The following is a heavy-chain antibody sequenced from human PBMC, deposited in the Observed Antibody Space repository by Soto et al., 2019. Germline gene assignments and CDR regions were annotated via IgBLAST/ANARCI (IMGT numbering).Heavy chain of an antibody. CDR3: ARDLYDFWSGSYYYYGMDV. CDR1: GYSISSGYY. J-gene: IGHJ6*02. V-gene: IGHV4-38-2*02. CDR2: INHSGST. D-gene: IGHD3-3*01. Sequence: PSEPLSLTCAASGYSISSGYYWVWIRQLPGKGLERIWSINHSGSTYYNPSLKSRVTISVDTSKNQFSLKLSSVTAADTAVYYCARDLYDFWSGSYYYYGMDVWGQGTTVTVSS.